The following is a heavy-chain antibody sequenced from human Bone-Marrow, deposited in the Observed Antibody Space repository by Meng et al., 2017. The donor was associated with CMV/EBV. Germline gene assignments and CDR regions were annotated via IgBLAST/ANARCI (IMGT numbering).Heavy chain of an antibody. CDR1: GGTFSSYA. D-gene: IGHD6-6*01. CDR3: ARGDTSIAAL. Sequence: SVNVSCKASGGTFSSYAISWVRQAPGQGLEWMGGIIPIFGTANYAQKFQGRVTITTDESTSTAYMELSSLRSEDTAVYYCARGDTSIAALWGQGTLVTVSS. V-gene: IGHV1-69*05. J-gene: IGHJ4*02. CDR2: IIPIFGTA.